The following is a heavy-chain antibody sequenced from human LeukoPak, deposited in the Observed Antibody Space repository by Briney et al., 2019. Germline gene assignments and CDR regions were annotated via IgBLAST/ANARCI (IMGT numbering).Heavy chain of an antibody. CDR3: AKAPLTGSSYGCLDY. CDR1: GFTFDDYA. D-gene: IGHD4-17*01. V-gene: IGHV3-9*01. CDR2: ISWNSGSI. J-gene: IGHJ4*02. Sequence: GGSLRLSCAASGFTFDDYAMHWVRQAPGKGLEWVSGISWNSGSIGYADSVKGRFTISRDNAKNSLYLQMNSLRAGDTALYYCAKAPLTGSSYGCLDYWGQGTLVTVSS.